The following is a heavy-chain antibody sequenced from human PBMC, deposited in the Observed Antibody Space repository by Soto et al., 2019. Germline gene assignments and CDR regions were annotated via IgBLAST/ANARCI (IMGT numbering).Heavy chain of an antibody. V-gene: IGHV3-23*01. CDR1: GFTFSSYA. CDR2: ISGSGGST. Sequence: GSLRLSCAASGFTFSSYAMSWVRQAPGKGLEWVSAISGSGGSTYYADSVKGRFTISRDNSKNTLYLQMNSLRAEDTAVYYCAKSGVQLWIFRSWGQGNLVTVSS. J-gene: IGHJ4*02. CDR3: AKSGVQLWIFRS. D-gene: IGHD5-18*01.